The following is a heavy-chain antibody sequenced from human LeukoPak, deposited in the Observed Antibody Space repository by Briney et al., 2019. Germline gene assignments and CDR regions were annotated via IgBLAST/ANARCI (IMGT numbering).Heavy chain of an antibody. D-gene: IGHD4-17*01. J-gene: IGHJ4*02. Sequence: SETLSLTCTVSGGSISSGSYYWSWIRQPAGKGLEWIGRIYTSGSTNYNPSLKSRVTMSVDTSKNQFSLKLSSVTAADTAVYYCALSTVTTDIWGQGTLVTVSS. CDR3: ALSTVTTDI. CDR2: IYTSGST. V-gene: IGHV4-61*02. CDR1: GGSISSGSYY.